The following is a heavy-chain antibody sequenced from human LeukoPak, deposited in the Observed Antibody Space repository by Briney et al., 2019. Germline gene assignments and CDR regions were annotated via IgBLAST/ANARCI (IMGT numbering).Heavy chain of an antibody. CDR2: ISWNSGVI. Sequence: GGSLRLSCAASGFTFDDYAMHWVRQAPGKGLEWVSGISWNSGVIGYADPVKGRFTISRDNAKNSLYLQMNSLRAEDTAVYYCAKGSYGSGSYGWFDPWGQGTLVTVSS. CDR3: AKGSYGSGSYGWFDP. V-gene: IGHV3-9*01. J-gene: IGHJ5*02. D-gene: IGHD3-10*01. CDR1: GFTFDDYA.